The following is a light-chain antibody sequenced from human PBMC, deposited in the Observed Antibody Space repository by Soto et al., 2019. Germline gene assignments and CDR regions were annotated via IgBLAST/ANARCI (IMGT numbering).Light chain of an antibody. V-gene: IGKV3-11*01. CDR2: EAS. CDR1: QSVGSA. CDR3: QQRTNWPLT. Sequence: EIVLTQSPATLSLSPGERATLSCRASQSVGSALAWYQQKPGQAPSLLIYEASIRATGIPARFSGSGSGTGFTLTISSLEPEDFVVYYCQQRTNWPLTFGGGTKVEIK. J-gene: IGKJ4*01.